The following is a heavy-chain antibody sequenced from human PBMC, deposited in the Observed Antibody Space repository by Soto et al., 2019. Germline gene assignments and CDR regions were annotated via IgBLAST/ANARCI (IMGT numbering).Heavy chain of an antibody. CDR2: ISGSGGST. D-gene: IGHD2-2*01. CDR3: AKEKDRGYCSSTSCYGAFDP. Sequence: GGSLRLSCAASGFTFSSYAMSWVRQAPGKGLEWVSAISGSGGSTYYADSVKGRFTISRDNSKNTLYLQMNSLRAEDTAVYYCAKEKDRGYCSSTSCYGAFDPWGQGTLVTVSS. V-gene: IGHV3-23*01. CDR1: GFTFSSYA. J-gene: IGHJ5*02.